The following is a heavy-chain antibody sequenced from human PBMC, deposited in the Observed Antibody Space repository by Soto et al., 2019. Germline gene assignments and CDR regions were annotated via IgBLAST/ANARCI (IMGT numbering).Heavy chain of an antibody. CDR1: GFTFSSYA. Sequence: EVQLLESGGGLVQPGGSLRLSCAASGFTFSSYAMSWVRQAPGKGLEWVSAISGSGGSTYYADSVKGRFTISRDNSKNSQYLQMNSLRGEDTAVYYGAKMVDGSGWYAHATWGQGTLVTVSS. CDR2: ISGSGGST. V-gene: IGHV3-23*01. J-gene: IGHJ5*02. D-gene: IGHD3-10*01. CDR3: AKMVDGSGWYAHAT.